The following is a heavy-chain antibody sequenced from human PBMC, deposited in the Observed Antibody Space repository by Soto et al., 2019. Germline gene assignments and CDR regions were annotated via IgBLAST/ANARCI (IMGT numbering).Heavy chain of an antibody. CDR2: ISGSGGST. J-gene: IGHJ2*01. D-gene: IGHD3-3*01. Sequence: EVQLLESGGGLVQPGGSLRLSCAASGFTFSSYAMSWVRQAPGKGLEWVSAISGSGGSTYYADSVKGRFTISRDNSKNTLYLQMNSLRAEDTAVYYCATAITSNYDFWSHPTTHYWYFDLWGRGTLVTVSS. CDR3: ATAITSNYDFWSHPTTHYWYFDL. V-gene: IGHV3-23*01. CDR1: GFTFSSYA.